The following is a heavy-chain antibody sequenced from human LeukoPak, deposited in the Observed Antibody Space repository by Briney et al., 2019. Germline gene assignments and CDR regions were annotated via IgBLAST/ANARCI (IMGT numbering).Heavy chain of an antibody. D-gene: IGHD5-18*01. CDR2: IRYDGNNK. J-gene: IGHJ4*02. Sequence: GGSLRLSCAASGFTFSDYSMHWVRQAPGKGLNWVAFIRYDGNNKYYADSVKGRFTISRDNSQNTLYLQMNSLRDEDTAVYYCAKNEGGWYSYGYSLDYWGQGTLVTVSS. V-gene: IGHV3-30*02. CDR1: GFTFSDYS. CDR3: AKNEGGWYSYGYSLDY.